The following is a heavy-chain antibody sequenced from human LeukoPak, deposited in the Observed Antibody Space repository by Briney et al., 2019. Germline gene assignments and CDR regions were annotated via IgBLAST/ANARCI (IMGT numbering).Heavy chain of an antibody. CDR1: GGSISSSSYY. V-gene: IGHV4-39*01. CDR2: IYYSGST. CDR3: ASYYDSWSGYYTPRDY. Sequence: SETLSLTCTVSGGSISSSSYYWGWIRQPPGKGLEWIGSIYYSGSTYYNPSLKSRVTISVDTSKNQFSLKLSSVTAADTAVYYCASYYDSWSGYYTPRDYWGQGTLVTVSS. D-gene: IGHD3-3*01. J-gene: IGHJ4*02.